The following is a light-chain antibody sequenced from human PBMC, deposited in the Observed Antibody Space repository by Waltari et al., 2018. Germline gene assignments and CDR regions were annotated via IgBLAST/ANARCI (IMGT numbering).Light chain of an antibody. CDR2: YDS. V-gene: IGLV3-21*04. Sequence: SYVLPQPPSVSGAPGKTARITGGGNNIGSKSVHGYQQKPGQAPVLVIYYDSDRPSGIPERFSGSNSGNTATLTISRVEAGDEADYYCQVWDSSSNLHVVFGGGTKLTVL. CDR3: QVWDSSSNLHVV. J-gene: IGLJ2*01. CDR1: NIGSKS.